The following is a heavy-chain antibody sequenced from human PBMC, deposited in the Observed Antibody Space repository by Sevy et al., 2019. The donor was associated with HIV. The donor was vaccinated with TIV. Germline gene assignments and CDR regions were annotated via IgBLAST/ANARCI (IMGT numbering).Heavy chain of an antibody. CDR2: ISGLNNYI. D-gene: IGHD6-19*01. CDR3: ARDMAHLPIAVAGNFYYYYGMDV. Sequence: GGSLRLSCAASGFTFSSYSMNWVRQAPGKGLEWVSSISGLNNYIYYADSVKGRFTISRDNAKNSLYLQMNSLRAEDTAVYYCARDMAHLPIAVAGNFYYYYGMDVWGQGTTVTVSS. J-gene: IGHJ6*02. V-gene: IGHV3-21*01. CDR1: GFTFSSYS.